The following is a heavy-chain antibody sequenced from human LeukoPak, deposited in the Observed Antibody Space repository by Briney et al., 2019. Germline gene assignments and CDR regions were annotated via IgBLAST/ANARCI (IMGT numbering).Heavy chain of an antibody. CDR2: ISYDGSNK. J-gene: IGHJ6*02. V-gene: IGHV3-30*04. CDR3: ARDGYCSSTSCYDHYYYGMDV. D-gene: IGHD2-2*01. Sequence: PGRSLRLSCAASGFTFSSYAMHWVRQAPGKGLEWVAVISYDGSNKYYADSVKGRFTISRDNSKNTLYLQMNSLRAEDTAVYYCARDGYCSSTSCYDHYYYGMDVWGQGTTVTVSS. CDR1: GFTFSSYA.